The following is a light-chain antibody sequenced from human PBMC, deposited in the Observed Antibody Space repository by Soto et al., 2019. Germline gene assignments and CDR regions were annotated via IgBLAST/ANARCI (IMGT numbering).Light chain of an antibody. CDR2: LNSDGSH. CDR3: QTWGTGTVV. CDR1: SGHNSYV. J-gene: IGLJ2*01. V-gene: IGLV4-69*02. Sequence: QLVLTQSPSASSSLGASVKLTCTLSSGHNSYVIAWHQQQPEKGPRYLMKLNSDGSHTKGDGIPDRFSGSSSGAERYLTISSLQSEDEADYYCQTWGTGTVVFGGGTQLTVL.